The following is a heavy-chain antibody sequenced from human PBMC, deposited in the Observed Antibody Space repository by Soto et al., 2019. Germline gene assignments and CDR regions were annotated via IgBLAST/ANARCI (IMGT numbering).Heavy chain of an antibody. Sequence: SETLSLTCTVSGGSIRTGDYYWTWIRQPPGKGLEWIGYIHYSGRTYYNPSLRSRLTTSVDTSKNQFSLKLNSVTAADTAVYYCARLAGSMVRGVIITYYYYGMDVWGQGTMVTVSS. J-gene: IGHJ6*02. CDR3: ARLAGSMVRGVIITYYYYGMDV. CDR1: GGSIRTGDYY. V-gene: IGHV4-30-4*01. CDR2: IHYSGRT. D-gene: IGHD3-10*01.